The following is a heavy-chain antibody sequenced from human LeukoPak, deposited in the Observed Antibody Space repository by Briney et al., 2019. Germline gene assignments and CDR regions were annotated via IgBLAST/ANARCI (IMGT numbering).Heavy chain of an antibody. D-gene: IGHD1-14*01. CDR2: INPNSGGT. J-gene: IGHJ4*02. CDR3: AREFFYGSGTKSNRVDY. V-gene: IGHV1-2*02. Sequence: GASVKVSCKASGYTFTGYYMHWVRQAPGQGLEWMGGINPNSGGTNYAQKFQGRVTMTRDTSISTAYMELSRLRSDDTAVYYCAREFFYGSGTKSNRVDYWGQGTLVTVSS. CDR1: GYTFTGYY.